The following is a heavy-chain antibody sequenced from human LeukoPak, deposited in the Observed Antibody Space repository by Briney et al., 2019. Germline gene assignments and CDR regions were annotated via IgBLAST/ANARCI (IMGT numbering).Heavy chain of an antibody. Sequence: GGSLRLSCAASGFTFSSYEMNWVRQAPGKGLEWVSVIYSGGSTYYADSVKGRFTISRDNSNNTLYLQMNSLRAEDTALYYCARERESSFDYWGQGTLVTVSS. J-gene: IGHJ4*02. CDR1: GFTFSSYE. CDR2: IYSGGST. V-gene: IGHV3-53*01. CDR3: ARERESSFDY. D-gene: IGHD2-2*01.